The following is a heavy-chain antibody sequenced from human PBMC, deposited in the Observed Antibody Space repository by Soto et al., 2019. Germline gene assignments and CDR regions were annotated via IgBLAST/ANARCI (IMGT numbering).Heavy chain of an antibody. D-gene: IGHD5-12*01. CDR1: GFSFATSGVS. Sequence: QITLKESGPTLVKPTQTLTLTCGFSGFSFATSGVSVGWIRQPPGKALEWLGFIYRDDDKRYNPSLRTRLSIFKDTSKNLVVLVMTNTDPVDTATYYCAYRQDYRGNWDSGWLDPWVQGILVTVSS. CDR3: AYRQDYRGNWDSGWLDP. CDR2: IYRDDDK. V-gene: IGHV2-5*02. J-gene: IGHJ5*02.